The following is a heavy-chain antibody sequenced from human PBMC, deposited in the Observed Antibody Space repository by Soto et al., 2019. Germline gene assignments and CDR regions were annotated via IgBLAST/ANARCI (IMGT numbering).Heavy chain of an antibody. V-gene: IGHV1-2*04. Sequence: GASVKVSCKASGYTFTGYYMHWVRQAPGQGLEWMGWINPNSGGTNYAQKFQGWVTMTRDTSISTAYMGLSRLRSDDTAVYYCARNQLAPGGPHNKSYGMDVWGQGTTVTVSS. CDR2: INPNSGGT. D-gene: IGHD1-1*01. J-gene: IGHJ6*02. CDR3: ARNQLAPGGPHNKSYGMDV. CDR1: GYTFTGYY.